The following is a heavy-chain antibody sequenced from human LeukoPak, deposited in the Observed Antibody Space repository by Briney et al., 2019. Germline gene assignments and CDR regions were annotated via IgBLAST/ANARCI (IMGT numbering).Heavy chain of an antibody. V-gene: IGHV3-21*01. CDR1: GFTFRSYS. J-gene: IGHJ4*02. CDR3: ATPSSDSSGYYYPAHGFDY. D-gene: IGHD3-22*01. Sequence: GSLRPSCAASGFTFRSYSMNWVRQAPGKGLEWVSSISSSSSYIYYADSVKGRFTISRDNAKNSLYLQMNSLRAEDTAVYYCATPSSDSSGYYYPAHGFDYWGQGTLVTVSS. CDR2: ISSSSSYI.